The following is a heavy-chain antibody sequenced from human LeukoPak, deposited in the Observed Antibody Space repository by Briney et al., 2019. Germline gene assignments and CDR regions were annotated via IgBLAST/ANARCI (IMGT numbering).Heavy chain of an antibody. V-gene: IGHV3-23*01. D-gene: IGHD3-22*01. CDR1: GFSFDNFA. Sequence: QAGGSLRLSCAASGFSFDNFAMNWVRQAPGKGLEWLSSIRGGGANPQYADSVKGRLTISRDNSKNTLYLQMNSLRAEDTAVYYCAKLYDSSGYYWGVFDYWGQGTLVTVSS. CDR3: AKLYDSSGYYWGVFDY. J-gene: IGHJ4*02. CDR2: IRGGGANP.